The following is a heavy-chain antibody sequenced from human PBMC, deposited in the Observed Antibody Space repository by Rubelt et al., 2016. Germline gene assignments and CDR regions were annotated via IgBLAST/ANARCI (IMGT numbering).Heavy chain of an antibody. CDR1: GYIFTNYW. V-gene: IGHV5-51*01. J-gene: IGHJ1*01. CDR2: IYPGDSDT. D-gene: IGHD1-26*01. Sequence: EVQLVQSGAEVKKPGESLRISCKGSGYIFTNYWIGWVRQMPGKGLEWMGIIYPGDSDTRYSPPFQGHVSSSAGKSISPAYLQWSSLKASDTAMYYCARLFGGTNYNYFQHWGQGTLVTVSS. CDR3: ARLFGGTNYNYFQH.